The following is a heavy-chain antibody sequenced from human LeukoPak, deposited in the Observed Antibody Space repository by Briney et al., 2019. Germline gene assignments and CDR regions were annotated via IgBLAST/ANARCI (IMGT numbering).Heavy chain of an antibody. CDR2: ISWNSGSI. CDR1: GFTFSSYA. J-gene: IGHJ3*02. D-gene: IGHD5-18*01. Sequence: GGSLRLSCAASGFTFSSYAMHWVRQAPGKGLEWVSGISWNSGSIGYADSVKGRFTISRDNAKNSLYLQMDSLRAEDTALYYCAKGRGYSYGPAAFDIWGQGTMVTVSS. V-gene: IGHV3-9*01. CDR3: AKGRGYSYGPAAFDI.